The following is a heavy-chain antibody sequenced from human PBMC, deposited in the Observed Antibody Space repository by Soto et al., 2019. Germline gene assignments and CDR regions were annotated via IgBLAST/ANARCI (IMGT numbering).Heavy chain of an antibody. J-gene: IGHJ3*02. Sequence: QSGGSLRLSCAASGFTFSSYAMSWVRQAPGKGLEWVSEISGGGGDTYYADSVKGRFTISRDSSKNTLYLQMNSLRAEDTAVYYCAKDSRYHYGSSGPQGTFDIWGQGTMETVSS. V-gene: IGHV3-23*01. CDR2: ISGGGGDT. CDR1: GFTFSSYA. CDR3: AKDSRYHYGSSGPQGTFDI. D-gene: IGHD3-22*01.